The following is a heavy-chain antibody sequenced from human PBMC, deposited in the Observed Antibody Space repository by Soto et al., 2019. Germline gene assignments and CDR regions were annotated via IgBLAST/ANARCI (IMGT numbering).Heavy chain of an antibody. V-gene: IGHV3-9*01. D-gene: IGHD2-15*01. Sequence: PEGALRLSCAASGLTFGDYVMHWVLQGPGKGLEWVSSITWNSGTIDYADSVKGRFTISRDNAKNTLYLQMNSLRVEDTALYYCIIAWCYSHHNWFSLWAQGTPVPVSS. CDR2: ITWNSGTI. J-gene: IGHJ5*02. CDR1: GLTFGDYV. CDR3: IIAWCYSHHNWFSL.